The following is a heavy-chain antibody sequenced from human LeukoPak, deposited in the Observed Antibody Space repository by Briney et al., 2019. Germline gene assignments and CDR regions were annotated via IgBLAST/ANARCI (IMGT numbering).Heavy chain of an antibody. D-gene: IGHD4-17*01. CDR3: ARQGFDGTVDQITYYYAMDV. J-gene: IGHJ6*02. CDR1: GGSISSSSYY. V-gene: IGHV4-39*01. Sequence: SETLSLTCTVSGGSISSSSYYWGWIRQPPGKGLEWIGSMYYSGSTYYNPSLKRRATISVDTSKIQFSLKLSSVTAADTAVYYCARQGFDGTVDQITYYYAMDVWGQGTTVTVSS. CDR2: MYYSGST.